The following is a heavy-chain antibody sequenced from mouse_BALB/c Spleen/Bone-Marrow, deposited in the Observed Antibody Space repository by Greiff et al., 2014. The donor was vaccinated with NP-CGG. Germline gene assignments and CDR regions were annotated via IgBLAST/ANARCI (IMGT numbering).Heavy chain of an antibody. D-gene: IGHD1-1*01. V-gene: IGHV1S81*02. CDR2: INPSNGRT. CDR1: GNTFTGYW. CDR3: ARLIYGSSYIVDF. J-gene: IGHJ4*01. Sequence: QVQLKESGAELVKPGASVKLSCKASGNTFTGYWMHWVRQRPGQGLEWIGEINPSNGRTNYNEQFKSMTTLTVDKSSSTAYMQLSSLTSEDSEVFYCARLIYGSSYIVDFWGQGTSVTVSS.